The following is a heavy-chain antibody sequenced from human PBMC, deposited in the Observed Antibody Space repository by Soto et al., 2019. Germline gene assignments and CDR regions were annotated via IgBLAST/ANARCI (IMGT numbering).Heavy chain of an antibody. Sequence: PGESLKISCKGSGYSFTSYWISWVRQMPGKGLEWMGRIDPSDSYTNYSPSFQGHVTISADKSISTAYLQWSSLKASDTAMYYCARHGKSSDSSSSWEGGYYFDYWGQGTLVTVSS. CDR3: ARHGKSSDSSSSWEGGYYFDY. CDR1: GYSFTSYW. CDR2: IDPSDSYT. D-gene: IGHD6-13*01. V-gene: IGHV5-10-1*01. J-gene: IGHJ4*02.